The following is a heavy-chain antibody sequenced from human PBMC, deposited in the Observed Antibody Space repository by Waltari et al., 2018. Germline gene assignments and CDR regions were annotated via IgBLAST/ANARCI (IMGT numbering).Heavy chain of an antibody. V-gene: IGHV3-23*01. Sequence: EVQLLESGGGLVQPGGSLRLSCAASGFTFSSYAMSWVSQAPGKGLEWVSAISGSGGSTYYADSVKGRFTISRDNSKNTLYLQMNSLRAEDTAVYYCANGHGCSGGSCYITDYWGQGTLVTVSS. CDR1: GFTFSSYA. D-gene: IGHD2-15*01. J-gene: IGHJ4*02. CDR3: ANGHGCSGGSCYITDY. CDR2: ISGSGGST.